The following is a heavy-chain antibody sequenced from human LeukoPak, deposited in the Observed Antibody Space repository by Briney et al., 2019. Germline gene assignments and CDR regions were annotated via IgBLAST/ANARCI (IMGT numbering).Heavy chain of an antibody. CDR2: IIPIFGTA. J-gene: IGHJ4*02. CDR3: ARGPTQGTIFGVVIIPQFDYFDY. Sequence: ASVKVSCKASGGTFSTYTIAWVRQAPGQGLEWMGGIIPIFGTANYAQKFQGRVTITADESTSTAHMELSSLRSEDTAVYYCARGPTQGTIFGVVIIPQFDYFDYWGQGTLVTVSS. V-gene: IGHV1-69*13. CDR1: GGTFSTYT. D-gene: IGHD3-3*01.